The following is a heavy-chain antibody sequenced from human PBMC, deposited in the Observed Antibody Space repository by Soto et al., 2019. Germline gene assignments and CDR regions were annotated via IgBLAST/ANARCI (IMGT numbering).Heavy chain of an antibody. Sequence: GGSLRLSCAASGFTFSSYAMSWVRQAPGKGLEWVSAISGSGGSTYYADSVKGRFTISRDNSKNTLYLQMNSLRAEDTAVYYCAKGGGRYYDFWSGSGHYFDYWGPGTLVTVSS. CDR2: ISGSGGST. J-gene: IGHJ4*02. D-gene: IGHD3-3*01. CDR1: GFTFSSYA. CDR3: AKGGGRYYDFWSGSGHYFDY. V-gene: IGHV3-23*01.